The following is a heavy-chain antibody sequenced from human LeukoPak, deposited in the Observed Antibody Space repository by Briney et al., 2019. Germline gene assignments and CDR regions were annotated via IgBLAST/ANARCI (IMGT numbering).Heavy chain of an antibody. V-gene: IGHV4-34*01. CDR3: ARGRLRYYYDSSGYYYGIRFDY. D-gene: IGHD3-22*01. Sequence: PSETLSLTCAVYGGSFSGYYWSWIRQPPGKGLEWIGEINHSGSTNYNPSLKSRVTISVDTSKNQFSLKLSSVTAADKAVYYCARGRLRYYYDSSGYYYGIRFDYWGQGTLVTVSS. CDR2: INHSGST. CDR1: GGSFSGYY. J-gene: IGHJ4*02.